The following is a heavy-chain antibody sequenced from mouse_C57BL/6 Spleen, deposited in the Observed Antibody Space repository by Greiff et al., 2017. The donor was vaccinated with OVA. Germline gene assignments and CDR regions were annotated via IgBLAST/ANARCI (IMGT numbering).Heavy chain of an antibody. CDR3: AIEPLTGTGY. V-gene: IGHV1-64*01. CDR2: IHPNSGST. Sequence: QVQLQQPGAELVKPGASVKLSCKASGYTFTSYWMHWVKQRPGQGLKWIGMIHPNSGSTNYNEKFKSKATLTVDKSSSTAYMQLSSLTSEDSAVYYCAIEPLTGTGYWGQGTTLTVSS. D-gene: IGHD4-1*01. CDR1: GYTFTSYW. J-gene: IGHJ2*01.